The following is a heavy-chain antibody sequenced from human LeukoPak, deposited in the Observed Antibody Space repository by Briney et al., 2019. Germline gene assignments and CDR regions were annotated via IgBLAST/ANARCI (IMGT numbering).Heavy chain of an antibody. CDR1: GFTFTSYA. Sequence: PGGSLRLSCAASGFTFTSYAMKWVRQAPGKGLGCVSYISSGGSTKDYADSVKGRFTISRDNAKHSLYLQMNSLRAEDTAVYYCARGALPYHSYMDVWGSGTTVTVSS. J-gene: IGHJ6*03. CDR3: ARGALPYHSYMDV. V-gene: IGHV3-48*04. CDR2: ISSGGSTK.